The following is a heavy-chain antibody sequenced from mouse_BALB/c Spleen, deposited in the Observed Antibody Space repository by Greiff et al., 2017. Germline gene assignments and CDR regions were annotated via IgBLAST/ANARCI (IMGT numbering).Heavy chain of an antibody. V-gene: IGHV5-17*02. CDR3: ARSGDYGSDFDY. J-gene: IGHJ2*01. D-gene: IGHD1-1*01. CDR1: GFTFSSYG. Sequence: EVKLVESGGGLVQPGGSRKLSCAASGFTFSSYGMHWVRQAPEKGLEWVAYISSGSSTIYYADTVKGRFTISRDNPKNTLFLQMTSLRSEDTAMYYCARSGDYGSDFDYWGQGTTLTVSS. CDR2: ISSGSSTI.